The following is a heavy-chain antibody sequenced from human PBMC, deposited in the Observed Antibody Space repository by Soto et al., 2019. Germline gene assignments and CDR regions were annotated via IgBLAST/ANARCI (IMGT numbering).Heavy chain of an antibody. CDR1: GGTFSSYA. Sequence: QVQLVQSGAEVKKPGSSVKVSCKASGGTFSSYAISWVRQAPGQGLEWTGGIIPIFGTANYAQKFQGRVTITADKSTSTAYMELSSLRSEDTAVYYCARDQGGYSGYDDYYYGMDVWGQGTTVTVSS. J-gene: IGHJ6*02. CDR2: IIPIFGTA. CDR3: ARDQGGYSGYDDYYYGMDV. D-gene: IGHD5-12*01. V-gene: IGHV1-69*06.